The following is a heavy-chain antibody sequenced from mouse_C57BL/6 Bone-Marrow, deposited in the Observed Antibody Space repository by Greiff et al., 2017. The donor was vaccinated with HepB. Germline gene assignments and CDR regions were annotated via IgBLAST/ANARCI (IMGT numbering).Heavy chain of an antibody. J-gene: IGHJ2*01. CDR2: ISYSGST. D-gene: IGHD1-1*01. Sequence: VQLKESGPGLAKPSQTLSLTCSVPGYSITSDYWNWIRKFPGNKLEYMGYISYSGSTYYNPSLKSRISITRDTSKTQYYLQLNSVTTEDTATYYCARSSYYGSSSLFDYWGQGTTLTVSS. V-gene: IGHV3-8*01. CDR1: GYSITSDY. CDR3: ARSSYYGSSSLFDY.